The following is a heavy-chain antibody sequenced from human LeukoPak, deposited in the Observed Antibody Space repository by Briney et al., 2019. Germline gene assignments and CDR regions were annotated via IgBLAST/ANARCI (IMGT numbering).Heavy chain of an antibody. CDR3: ARVEASGYDYGAFDY. D-gene: IGHD5-12*01. V-gene: IGHV3-21*01. Sequence: GGSLRLSCAASGFTFSTYNMNWVRQAPGRGLEWVSSITSSSSYIYYADSVKGRFTISRDNAKNSLYLQVNSLRAEDTAVYYCARVEASGYDYGAFDYWGQGTLVTVSS. CDR1: GFTFSTYN. J-gene: IGHJ4*02. CDR2: ITSSSSYI.